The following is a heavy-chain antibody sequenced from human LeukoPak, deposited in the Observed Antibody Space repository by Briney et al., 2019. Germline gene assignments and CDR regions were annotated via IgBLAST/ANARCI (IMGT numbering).Heavy chain of an antibody. CDR1: GYTFTSYD. Sequence: ASVKVSCNASGYTFTSYDINWVRQATGQGLEWMGWMNPNSGNTGYAQKFQGRVTMTRNTSISTAYMELSSLRSEDTDVYYCARGRKYSYGKAPFDYWGQGTLVTVSS. CDR2: MNPNSGNT. D-gene: IGHD5-18*01. J-gene: IGHJ4*02. V-gene: IGHV1-8*01. CDR3: ARGRKYSYGKAPFDY.